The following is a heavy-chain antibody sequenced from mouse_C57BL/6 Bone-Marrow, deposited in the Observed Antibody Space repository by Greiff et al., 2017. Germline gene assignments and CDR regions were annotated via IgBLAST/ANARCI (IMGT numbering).Heavy chain of an antibody. CDR2: IHPSDSDT. Sequence: QVQLQQPGAELVKPGASVKVSCKASGYTFTSYWMHWVKQRPGQGLEWIGRIHPSDSDTNYNQKFKGKATLTVDKSSSTAYMQLSSLTSEDSAVYYCATYYGKGVFAYWGQGTLVTVAA. CDR3: ATYYGKGVFAY. V-gene: IGHV1-74*01. J-gene: IGHJ3*01. D-gene: IGHD2-10*01. CDR1: GYTFTSYW.